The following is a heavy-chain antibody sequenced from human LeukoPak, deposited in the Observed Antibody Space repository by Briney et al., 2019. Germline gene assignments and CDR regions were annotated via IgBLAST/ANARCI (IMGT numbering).Heavy chain of an antibody. J-gene: IGHJ4*02. CDR3: AKGRGLGIAVAGSVDY. Sequence: GRSLRLSCAASGFTFSSYGMHWVRQAPGKGLEWVAVISYDGSNKYYADSVKGRFTISRDNSKNTLYLQMNSLRAEDTAVYYCAKGRGLGIAVAGSVDYWGQGTLVTVSS. CDR1: GFTFSSYG. D-gene: IGHD6-19*01. CDR2: ISYDGSNK. V-gene: IGHV3-30*18.